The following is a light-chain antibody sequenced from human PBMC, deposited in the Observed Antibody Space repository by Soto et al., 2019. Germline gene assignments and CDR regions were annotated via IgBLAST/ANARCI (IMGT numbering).Light chain of an antibody. CDR2: GAS. CDR1: PSVSID. V-gene: IGKV3-15*01. Sequence: EIVLTQSPGTLSLSRGERATLSCRASPSVSIDLAWYQQKPGQAPRLLIYGASTRATDIPPSFTGSGSGTEFTLTISSLQSEDIAVYYCQQYNKWPQTFGQGTKVDIK. J-gene: IGKJ1*01. CDR3: QQYNKWPQT.